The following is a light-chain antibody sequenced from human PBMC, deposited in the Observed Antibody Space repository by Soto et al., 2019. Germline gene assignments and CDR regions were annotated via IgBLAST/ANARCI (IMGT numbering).Light chain of an antibody. Sequence: EIVLTQSPGTLSLSPGERATLSCRASQSFTNNYLAWYQQKPGQAPRLLIYGASNRATGIPDRFSGSGSGTDFNLTISRLEPEDFAVYYCQQYGSSRTFGQGTKVEIK. V-gene: IGKV3-20*01. CDR1: QSFTNNY. J-gene: IGKJ1*01. CDR2: GAS. CDR3: QQYGSSRT.